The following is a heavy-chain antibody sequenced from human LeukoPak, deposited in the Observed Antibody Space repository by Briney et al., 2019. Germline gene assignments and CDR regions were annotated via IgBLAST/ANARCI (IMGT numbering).Heavy chain of an antibody. J-gene: IGHJ6*02. CDR2: ISSSSSYI. V-gene: IGHV3-21*01. CDR1: GFTFSSYS. D-gene: IGHD2-2*01. Sequence: GGSLRLSCAASGFTFSSYSMNWVRQAPGKGLEWVSSISSSSSYIYYADSAKGRFTISRDNAKNSLYLQMNSLRAEDTAVYYCARYCSSTSCSNPYYYGMDVWGQGTTVTVSS. CDR3: ARYCSSTSCSNPYYYGMDV.